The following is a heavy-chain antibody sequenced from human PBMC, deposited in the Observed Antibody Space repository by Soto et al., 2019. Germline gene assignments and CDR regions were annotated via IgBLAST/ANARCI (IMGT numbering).Heavy chain of an antibody. J-gene: IGHJ3*02. CDR1: GFTFTSSA. D-gene: IGHD1-26*01. CDR3: AADPGDVGGATTYAFDI. V-gene: IGHV1-58*01. CDR2: IVVGSGNT. Sequence: GASVKVSCKASGFTFTSSAVQWVRQARGQRLEWIGWIVVGSGNTNYAQKFQERVTITRDMSTSTAYMELSSLRSEDTAVYYCAADPGDVGGATTYAFDIWGQGKMVTVSS.